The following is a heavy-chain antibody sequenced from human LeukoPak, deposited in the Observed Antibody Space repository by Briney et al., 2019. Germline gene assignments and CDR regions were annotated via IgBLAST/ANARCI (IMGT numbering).Heavy chain of an antibody. CDR2: IRQDGNEK. CDR1: GFTFSDYW. Sequence: GGSLRLSCAASGFTFSDYWMQWVRQAPGKGLEWVANIRQDGNEKYYVDSVKGRFTIFRDNAKNSLYLQMNSLRVEDTAVYYCARRYFDHWGQGTLVTVSS. CDR3: ARRYFDH. J-gene: IGHJ4*02. V-gene: IGHV3-7*03.